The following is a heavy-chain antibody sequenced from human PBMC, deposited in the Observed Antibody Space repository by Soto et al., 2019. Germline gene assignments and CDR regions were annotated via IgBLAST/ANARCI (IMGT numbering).Heavy chain of an antibody. CDR2: VYYSGST. J-gene: IGHJ4*02. D-gene: IGHD3-10*01. Sequence: SETLSLTCTVSGGSISSYYWSWIRQPPGKGLELIGYVYYSGSTNYNSSLRSRVNISVDTSKNQLSLKMSSVTAADTAVYYCARDPGSWYFDSWGQGILVTVSS. V-gene: IGHV4-59*01. CDR3: ARDPGSWYFDS. CDR1: GGSISSYY.